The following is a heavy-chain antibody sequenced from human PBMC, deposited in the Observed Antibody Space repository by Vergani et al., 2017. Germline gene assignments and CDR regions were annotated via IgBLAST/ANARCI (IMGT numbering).Heavy chain of an antibody. D-gene: IGHD3-10*01. CDR2: IYTSGST. V-gene: IGHV4-61*02. Sequence: QVQLQESGPGLVKPSQTLSLTCTVSGGSISSGSYYWSWIRQPAGKGLGWIGRIYTSGSTNYNPSLKSRVTMSVDTSKNQFSLKLISVTAADTAVYYCARENYYGSGSYYNDNDAFDIWGQGTMVTVSS. CDR3: ARENYYGSGSYYNDNDAFDI. CDR1: GGSISSGSYY. J-gene: IGHJ3*02.